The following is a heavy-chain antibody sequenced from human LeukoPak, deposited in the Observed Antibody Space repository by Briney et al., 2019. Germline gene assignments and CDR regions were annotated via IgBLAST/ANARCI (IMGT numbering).Heavy chain of an antibody. V-gene: IGHV4-4*07. CDR2: IYSSGST. J-gene: IGHJ3*02. CDR1: GGSISNYY. CDR3: ARHLGWGYDDSDAFDI. Sequence: SETLSLTCSVSGGSISNYYWSWIRQPAGKGLEWIGRIYSSGSTHYNPSLSSRITMSVDTSKNQFSLKLSSVTAADTAVYYCARHLGWGYDDSDAFDIWGQGTMVTVSS. D-gene: IGHD5-12*01.